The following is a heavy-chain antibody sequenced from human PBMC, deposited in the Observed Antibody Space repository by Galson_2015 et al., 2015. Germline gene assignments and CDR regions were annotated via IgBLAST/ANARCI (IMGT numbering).Heavy chain of an antibody. Sequence: SLRLSCAASGFSFSSYSMNWVRQAPGKGLEWISFISSGSTSIDYGDSVKGRFTISRDNAKNSLYLQMNSLRDEDTAVYYCASASVVVVYWGQGTRVTVSS. D-gene: IGHD2-15*01. V-gene: IGHV3-48*02. CDR1: GFSFSSYS. CDR2: ISSGSTSI. CDR3: ASASVVVVY. J-gene: IGHJ4*02.